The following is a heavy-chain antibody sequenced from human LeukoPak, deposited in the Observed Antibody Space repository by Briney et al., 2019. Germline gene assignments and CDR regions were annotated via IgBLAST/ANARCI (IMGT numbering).Heavy chain of an antibody. CDR2: IKQDGSEK. D-gene: IGHD2-2*01. CDR3: ARDLCSSTSCYEEEPFDY. Sequence: PGGSLRLSCAASGFTFSNAWMSWVRQAPGKGLEWVANIKQDGSEKYYVDSVKGRFTISRDNAKNSLYLQMNSLRAEDTAVYYCARDLCSSTSCYEEEPFDYWGQGTLVTVSS. V-gene: IGHV3-7*01. CDR1: GFTFSNAW. J-gene: IGHJ4*02.